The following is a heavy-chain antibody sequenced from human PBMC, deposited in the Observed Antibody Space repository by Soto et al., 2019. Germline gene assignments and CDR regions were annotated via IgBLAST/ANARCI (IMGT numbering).Heavy chain of an antibody. J-gene: IGHJ4*02. CDR3: ARDTVYSSSWPTHYFDF. CDR2: INPSGGST. CDR1: GYTFTSYY. Sequence: ASVKVSCKASGYTFTSYYMHWVRQAPGQGLEWMGIINPSGGSTSYAQKFQGRVTMTRDTSTSTVYMELSSLRSEDTAVYYCARDTVYSSSWPTHYFDFWGQGILVTVFS. D-gene: IGHD6-13*01. V-gene: IGHV1-46*03.